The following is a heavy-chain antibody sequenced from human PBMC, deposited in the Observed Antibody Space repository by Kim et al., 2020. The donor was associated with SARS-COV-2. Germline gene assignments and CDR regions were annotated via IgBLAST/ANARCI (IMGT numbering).Heavy chain of an antibody. CDR3: ARCPHYYDKSGYPKD. V-gene: IGHV3-53*01. J-gene: IGHJ4*02. Sequence: ADSVKGRFTISRDMSKNILYLQMSTLRVDDTALYYCARCPHYYDKSGYPKDWGQGTLVTVSP. D-gene: IGHD3-22*01.